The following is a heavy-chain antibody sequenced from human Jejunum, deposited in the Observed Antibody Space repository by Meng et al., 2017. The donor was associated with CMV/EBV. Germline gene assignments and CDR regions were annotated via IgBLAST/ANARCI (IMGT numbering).Heavy chain of an antibody. J-gene: IGHJ6*02. Sequence: VSGASVSSGSYFWSWIRQPPGKGLESIGYIYYSGNTNYNPSLKSRATISVDTSKNQFSLRLTSVTAADTAVYYCARLVLYHYGMDVWGHGTTVTVSS. V-gene: IGHV4-61*01. D-gene: IGHD6-6*01. CDR3: ARLVLYHYGMDV. CDR2: IYYSGNT. CDR1: GASVSSGSYF.